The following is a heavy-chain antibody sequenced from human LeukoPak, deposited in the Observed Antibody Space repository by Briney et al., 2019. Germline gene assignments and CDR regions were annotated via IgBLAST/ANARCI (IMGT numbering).Heavy chain of an antibody. D-gene: IGHD3-10*01. J-gene: IGHJ1*01. Sequence: GGSLRLSCAASGFTFSNAWMSWVRQAPGKGLEWVGRIKSKTDGGTTDYAAPVKGRFTISRDDSKNTLYLQVNSLKTEDTAVYYCTAMVRGVIITGLEYFQHWGQGTLVTVSS. CDR1: GFTFSNAW. CDR3: TAMVRGVIITGLEYFQH. CDR2: IKSKTDGGTT. V-gene: IGHV3-15*01.